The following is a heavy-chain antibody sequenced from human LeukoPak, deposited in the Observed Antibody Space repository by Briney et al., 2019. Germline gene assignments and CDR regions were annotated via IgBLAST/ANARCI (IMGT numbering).Heavy chain of an antibody. D-gene: IGHD5-24*01. Sequence: GGSLRLSCAASGFTFSKYWMQWGRQAPGKGLEFVASIKEDGSERYYGGFVKGRFTISRDNAKNSLYLQMNSLRAEDTALYYCATSRVPWGLDVWGQGTMVTVSS. CDR1: GFTFSKYW. J-gene: IGHJ6*02. V-gene: IGHV3-7*01. CDR3: ATSRVPWGLDV. CDR2: IKEDGSER.